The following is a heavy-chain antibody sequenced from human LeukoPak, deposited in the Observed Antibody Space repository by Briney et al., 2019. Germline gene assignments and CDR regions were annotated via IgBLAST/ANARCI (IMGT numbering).Heavy chain of an antibody. CDR3: ASYDSSGYYPGYFDY. CDR1: GGSFSGYY. D-gene: IGHD3-22*01. CDR2: INHSGST. V-gene: IGHV4-34*01. J-gene: IGHJ4*02. Sequence: SETLSLTCAVYGGSFSGYYWSWIRQPPGKGLEWIGEINHSGSTYYNPSLKSRVTISVDTSKNQSSLKLSSVTAADTAVYYCASYDSSGYYPGYFDYWGQGTLVTVSS.